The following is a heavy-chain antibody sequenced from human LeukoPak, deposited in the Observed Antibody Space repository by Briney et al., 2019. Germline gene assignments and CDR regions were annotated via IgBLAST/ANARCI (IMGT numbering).Heavy chain of an antibody. CDR2: INHSGST. CDR3: ARGKTRFQH. Sequence: PSETLSLTCAVYGRSFSGYYWSWIRQPPGKGLEWIGEINHSGSTNYNPSLKSRVTVSVDTSKNQFSLKLSSVTAADTAVYYCARGKTRFQHWGQGTLVTVSS. CDR1: GRSFSGYY. J-gene: IGHJ1*01. D-gene: IGHD1/OR15-1a*01. V-gene: IGHV4-34*01.